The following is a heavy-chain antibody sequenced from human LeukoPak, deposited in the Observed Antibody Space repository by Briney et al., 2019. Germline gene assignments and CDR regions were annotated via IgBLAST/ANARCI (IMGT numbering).Heavy chain of an antibody. CDR1: GGSISSSSYY. J-gene: IGHJ5*02. CDR2: IYYSGST. V-gene: IGHV4-39*01. Sequence: SETLSLTCTVSGGSISSSSYYWGWIRHPPGKGLGWIGRIYYSGSTYYKPSLKSRVTISVDTSKNQFSLKLSSVTAADTAVYYCARAYYDFWSGYYTHWFDPWGQGTLVTVSP. D-gene: IGHD3-3*01. CDR3: ARAYYDFWSGYYTHWFDP.